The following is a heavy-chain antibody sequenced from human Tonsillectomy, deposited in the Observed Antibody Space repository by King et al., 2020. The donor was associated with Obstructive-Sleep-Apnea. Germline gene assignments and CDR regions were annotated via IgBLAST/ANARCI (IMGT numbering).Heavy chain of an antibody. V-gene: IGHV3-23*04. J-gene: IGHJ2*01. Sequence: VQLVESGGGLVQPGGSLRLSCAASGFTFSSYAMSWVRQAPGKGLEWVSGFSSSGYSTYYADSVKGRFTISRDNSTNTLYLQMNSLRAEDTAVYYCAKDGAAARTDWYFDLWGRGTLVTVSS. CDR1: GFTFSSYA. CDR2: FSSSGYST. D-gene: IGHD6-6*01. CDR3: AKDGAAARTDWYFDL.